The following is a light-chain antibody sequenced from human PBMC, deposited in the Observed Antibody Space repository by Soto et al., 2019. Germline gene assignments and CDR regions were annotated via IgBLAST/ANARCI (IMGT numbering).Light chain of an antibody. CDR2: TAS. Sequence: DIQMTQSPSSLSASVGDRVTITCRASESVITYLNWYRQKPGKAPNLLIHTASTLESGVPTRFSGSGSGTDFTLTISSLQPEDFAAYYCQQYNNWPPITFGQGTRLEIK. CDR3: QQYNNWPPIT. V-gene: IGKV1-39*01. J-gene: IGKJ5*01. CDR1: ESVITY.